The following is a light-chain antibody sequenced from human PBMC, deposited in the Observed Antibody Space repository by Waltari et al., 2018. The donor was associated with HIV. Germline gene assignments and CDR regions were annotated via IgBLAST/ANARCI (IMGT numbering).Light chain of an antibody. CDR1: SSDIGAYDF. CDR3: SSFTTSNSLL. J-gene: IGLJ2*01. CDR2: DVS. Sequence: QSALTQPASVSGSPGQSITVSCPGTSSDIGAYDFVSWYQQTPGTAPKLVIYDVSNLPSGISSRFSGSKSGNTASLTISGLQTEDEADYYCSSFTTSNSLLFGGGTKVTVL. V-gene: IGLV2-14*01.